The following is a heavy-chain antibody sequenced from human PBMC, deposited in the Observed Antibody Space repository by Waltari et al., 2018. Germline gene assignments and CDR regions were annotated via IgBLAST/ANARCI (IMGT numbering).Heavy chain of an antibody. CDR2: INPDAMGT. J-gene: IGHJ4*02. CDR1: ESSSSTYW. CDR3: VRGGHFDWSPIDY. V-gene: IGHV3-74*01. D-gene: IGHD3-9*01. Sequence: EVQLVESGGCLVQPGGSMRLTYAAAESSSSTYWMHWRRQGPGTGQVWASRINPDAMGTRYVDSVQGRFTISRDNVNNTVFLQMNSLRAEDTAVYYCVRGGHFDWSPIDYWGQGTPVTVSS.